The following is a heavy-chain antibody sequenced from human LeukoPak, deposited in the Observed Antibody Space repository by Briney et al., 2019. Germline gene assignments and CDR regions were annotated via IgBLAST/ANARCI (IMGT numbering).Heavy chain of an antibody. J-gene: IGHJ3*02. Sequence: GASVKVSCKASGYTFTGYYMHWVRQAPGQGLEWMGWINPNSGGTNYAQKFQGWVTMTRDTSISTAYMELSRLRSDDTAVYYCARDAADNHYYPYDAFDIWGQGTMVTVSS. CDR3: ARDAADNHYYPYDAFDI. CDR1: GYTFTGYY. D-gene: IGHD1-14*01. CDR2: INPNSGGT. V-gene: IGHV1-2*04.